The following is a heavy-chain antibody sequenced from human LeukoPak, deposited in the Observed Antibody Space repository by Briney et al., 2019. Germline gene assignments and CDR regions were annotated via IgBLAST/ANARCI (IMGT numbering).Heavy chain of an antibody. Sequence: GGSLRLSCAASGFTFSGYAMHWVRQAPGKGLEWVAVISYDGSNKYYADSVKGRFTISRDNSKNTLYLQMNSLRAEDTAVYYCARPPVRGVLDAFDIWGQGTMVTVSS. CDR1: GFTFSGYA. J-gene: IGHJ3*02. CDR3: ARPPVRGVLDAFDI. D-gene: IGHD3-10*01. V-gene: IGHV3-30*04. CDR2: ISYDGSNK.